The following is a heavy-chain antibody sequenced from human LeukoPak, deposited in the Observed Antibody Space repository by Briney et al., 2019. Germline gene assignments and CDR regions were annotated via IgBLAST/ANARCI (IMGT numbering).Heavy chain of an antibody. J-gene: IGHJ4*02. CDR3: ARGGSTSSHFDY. V-gene: IGHV3-21*01. D-gene: IGHD2-2*01. CDR2: ISSSSSYI. Sequence: GGSLRLSCAASGFTFSSYRMNWVRQAPGKGLEWVSSISSSSSYIYYADSVKGRFTISRDNAKNSLYLQMNSLRAEDTAVYYCARGGSTSSHFDYWGQGTLVTVSS. CDR1: GFTFSSYR.